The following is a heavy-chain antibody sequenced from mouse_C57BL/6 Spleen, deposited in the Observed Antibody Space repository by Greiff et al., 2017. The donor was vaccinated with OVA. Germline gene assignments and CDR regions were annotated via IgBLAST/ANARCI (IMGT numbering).Heavy chain of an antibody. CDR1: GYTFTSYW. J-gene: IGHJ2*01. V-gene: IGHV1-64*01. D-gene: IGHD1-1*01. CDR2: IHPNSGST. CDR3: AREDSHYYGSSLFDY. Sequence: QVQLQQPGAELVKPGASVKLSCKASGYTFTSYWMHWVKQRPGQGLEWIGMIHPNSGSTNYNEKFKSKATLTVDKSSSTAYMQLSSLTSEDSAVYYCAREDSHYYGSSLFDYWGQGTTLTVSS.